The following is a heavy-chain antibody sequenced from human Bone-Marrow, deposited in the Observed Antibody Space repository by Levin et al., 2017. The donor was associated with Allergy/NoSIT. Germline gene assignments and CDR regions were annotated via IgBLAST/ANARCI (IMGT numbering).Heavy chain of an antibody. Sequence: ASVKVSCKASGYIFISFGVAWVRQAPGQGLEWMGWISAHNGNTNYARKFQGRVTMTTDKPTSTAYMALRSLRSDDTAVYYCARFVVVPATYYYLDVWGQGTTVTVSS. CDR2: ISAHNGNT. CDR1: GYIFISFG. D-gene: IGHD2-2*01. J-gene: IGHJ6*03. CDR3: ARFVVVPATYYYLDV. V-gene: IGHV1-18*01.